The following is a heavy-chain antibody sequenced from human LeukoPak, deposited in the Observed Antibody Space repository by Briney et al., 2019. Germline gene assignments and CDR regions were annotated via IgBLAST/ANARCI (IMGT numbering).Heavy chain of an antibody. V-gene: IGHV1-2*02. Sequence: ASVKVSCKASGYTFTGYYMHWVRQAPGQGLEWMGWINPSSGGTNYAQKFQGRVTMTRDTSISTAYMELSRLRPDDTAVYYCARDRAIGYDMDYWGQGTLVTVSS. CDR2: INPSSGGT. J-gene: IGHJ4*02. D-gene: IGHD5-12*01. CDR1: GYTFTGYY. CDR3: ARDRAIGYDMDY.